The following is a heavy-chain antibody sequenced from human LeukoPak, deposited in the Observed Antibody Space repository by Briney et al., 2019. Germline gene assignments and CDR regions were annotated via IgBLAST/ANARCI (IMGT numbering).Heavy chain of an antibody. V-gene: IGHV4-59*01. CDR2: IYYSGST. J-gene: IGHJ4*02. Sequence: SETLSLTCTVSGGSISSYYWSWIRQSPGKGLEWIGYIYYSGSTNYNPSLKSRVTISVDTSKNQFSLKLSSVTAVDTAVYYCALRGVYYDSSGYFDDYWGQGTLVTVSS. CDR3: ALRGVYYDSSGYFDDY. D-gene: IGHD3-22*01. CDR1: GGSISSYY.